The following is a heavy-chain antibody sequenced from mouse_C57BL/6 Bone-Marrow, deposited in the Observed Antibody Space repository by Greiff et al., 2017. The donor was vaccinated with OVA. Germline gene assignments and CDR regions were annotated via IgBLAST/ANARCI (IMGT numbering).Heavy chain of an antibody. V-gene: IGHV10-1*01. CDR1: GFSFNTYA. CDR3: VGGEDDYENYYAMDY. CDR2: IRSKSNNYAT. D-gene: IGHD2-4*01. Sequence: EVKLMESGGGLVQPKGSLKLSCAASGFSFNTYAMNWVRQAPGKGLEWVARIRSKSNNYATYYADSVKDRFTISRDDSESMLYLQMNNLKTEDTAMYYCVGGEDDYENYYAMDYWGQGTSVTVSS. J-gene: IGHJ4*01.